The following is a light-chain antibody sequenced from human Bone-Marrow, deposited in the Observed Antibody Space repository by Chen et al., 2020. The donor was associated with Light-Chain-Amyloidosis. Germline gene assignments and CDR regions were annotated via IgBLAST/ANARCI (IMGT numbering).Light chain of an antibody. CDR1: DLPTKY. J-gene: IGLJ2*01. Sequence: SYELTQPPSVSVSPGQTARITCSGDDLPTKYAYWYQQKPGQAPVLVIHRDTERPSGISERFAGSSAGTTATLTISGVQAEDEADYRCQSADSSGTYEVIVGGGTKLTVL. CDR3: QSADSSGTYEVI. CDR2: RDT. V-gene: IGLV3-25*03.